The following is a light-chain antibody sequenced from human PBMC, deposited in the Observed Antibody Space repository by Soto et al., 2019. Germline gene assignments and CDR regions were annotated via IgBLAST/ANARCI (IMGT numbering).Light chain of an antibody. V-gene: IGKV3-15*01. CDR3: QQYNNWPPWT. J-gene: IGKJ1*01. CDR2: GAS. CDR1: QSVGSN. Sequence: ETVMTQSPATLSVSPGERATLSCRASQSVGSNLAWHQQKPGQAPRLLIYGASTRATGIPARFSGSGSGTEFTLTITSLQSEDFAVYYCQQYNNWPPWTFGQGTKVDIK.